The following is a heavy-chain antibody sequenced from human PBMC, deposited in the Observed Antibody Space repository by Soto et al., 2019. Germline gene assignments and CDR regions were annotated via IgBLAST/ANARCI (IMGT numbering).Heavy chain of an antibody. CDR1: GYTFSSYH. CDR2: ISAYNGNT. Sequence: QVQLVQSGAEVKKPGASVKVSCKASGYTFSSYHISWVRQAPGQGLEWMGWISAYNGNTNYAQKLQGRVTMTTDTSTSTAYLELRSLSSDDTAVYARDGPPTDYWGQGTLVTVSS. CDR3: DGPPTDY. V-gene: IGHV1-18*01. J-gene: IGHJ4*02.